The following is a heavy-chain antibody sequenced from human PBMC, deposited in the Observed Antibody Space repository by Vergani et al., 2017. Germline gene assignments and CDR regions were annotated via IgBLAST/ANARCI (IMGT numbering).Heavy chain of an antibody. CDR2: IHPGDPDT. CDR1: GYYFSTSW. V-gene: IGHV5-51*01. D-gene: IGHD3-22*01. CDR3: ARHSAYSDTRGYQCIHH. Sequence: EVQLVQSGAEVKKAGESLKISCKCSGYYFSTSWIGWVRQLPGKGLEWMGLIHPGDPDTRYSPTFQGQVTISVDKSINTAFLQWSRLKAADTAKYYCARHSAYSDTRGYQCIHHWGQGTLVIVSS. J-gene: IGHJ1*01.